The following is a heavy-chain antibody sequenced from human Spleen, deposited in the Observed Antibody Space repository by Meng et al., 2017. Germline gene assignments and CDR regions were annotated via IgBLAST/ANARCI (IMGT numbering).Heavy chain of an antibody. CDR1: GFTFSSYA. J-gene: IGHJ4*02. CDR3: ATGAAAADH. D-gene: IGHD6-13*01. Sequence: GQLVEFGGGLVQPGGSLRLSCAASGFTFSSYAMSWVRQAPGKGLEWVSAISGSGGSTYYADSVKGRFTISRDNSKNTLYLQMNSLITEDTAVYFCATGAAAADHWGQGTLVTVSS. CDR2: ISGSGGST. V-gene: IGHV3-23*04.